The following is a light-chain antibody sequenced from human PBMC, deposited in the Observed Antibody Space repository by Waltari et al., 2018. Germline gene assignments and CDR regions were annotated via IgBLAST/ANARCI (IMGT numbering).Light chain of an antibody. J-gene: IGKJ4*01. CDR3: QQYYSTPLT. CDR2: WAS. V-gene: IGKV4-1*01. CDR1: QSVLYSSNNKNY. Sequence: IVMTHAPDSLAVSLGERGTTNCKSSQSVLYSSNNKNYLAWYQQKPGQPPKLLIYWASTRESGVPDRFSGSGSGTDFTLTISSLQAEDVAVYYCQQYYSTPLTFGGGTKVEIK.